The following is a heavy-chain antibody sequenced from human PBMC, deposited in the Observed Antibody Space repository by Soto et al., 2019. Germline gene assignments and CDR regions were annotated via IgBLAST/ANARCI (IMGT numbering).Heavy chain of an antibody. CDR2: IIPILGIA. V-gene: IGHV1-69*08. CDR3: ARDPGSSSWYLEDY. J-gene: IGHJ4*02. Sequence: QVQLVQSGAEVKKPGSSVKVSCKASGGTFSSYTISWVRQAPGQGLEWMGRIIPILGIANYAQKFQGRVTITADKSTSTAYMELSSLRSEDTAVYYCARDPGSSSWYLEDYWGQGTLVTVSS. CDR1: GGTFSSYT. D-gene: IGHD6-13*01.